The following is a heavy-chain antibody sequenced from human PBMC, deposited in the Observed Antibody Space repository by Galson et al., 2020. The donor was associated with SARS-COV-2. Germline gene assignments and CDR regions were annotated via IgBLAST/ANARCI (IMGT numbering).Heavy chain of an antibody. CDR3: ARVRRWYSGYDTPYNWFDP. CDR1: GGSFSGYY. V-gene: IGHV4-34*01. J-gene: IGHJ5*02. CDR2: INHSGST. Sequence: SETLSLTCAVYGGSFSGYYWSWTRQPPGKGLEWIGEINHSGSTNYNPSLKSRVTISVDTSKNQFSLKLSSVTAADTAVYYCARVRRWYSGYDTPYNWFDPWGQGTLVTVSS. D-gene: IGHD5-12*01.